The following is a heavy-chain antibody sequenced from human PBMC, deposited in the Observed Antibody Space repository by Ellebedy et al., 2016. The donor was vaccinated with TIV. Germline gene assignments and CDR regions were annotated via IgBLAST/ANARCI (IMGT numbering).Heavy chain of an antibody. CDR2: ITHTGST. V-gene: IGHV4-34*01. CDR1: GGSFTNYY. CDR3: ARVPLVTRKFDY. D-gene: IGHD4-23*01. J-gene: IGHJ4*02. Sequence: MPSETLSLTCAVSGGSFTNYYWTWIRQPPGKGLEWIGEITHTGSTNYSPSLKSRVSVSIDTSKSQFSLNLSSVTAADTAVYYCARVPLVTRKFDYWGQGTLVTVSS.